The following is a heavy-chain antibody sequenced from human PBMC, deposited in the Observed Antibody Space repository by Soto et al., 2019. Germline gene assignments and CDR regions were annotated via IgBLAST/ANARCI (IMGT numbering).Heavy chain of an antibody. Sequence: SETLSLTCTVSGGSISSSSYYWGWIRQPPGKGLEWIGSIYYSGSTYYNPSLKSRVTISVDTSKNQFSLKLSSVTAADTAVYYCARVVPAAIQDWFDPWGQGTLVTVSS. V-gene: IGHV4-39*01. CDR1: GGSISSSSYY. CDR3: ARVVPAAIQDWFDP. J-gene: IGHJ5*02. D-gene: IGHD2-2*01. CDR2: IYYSGST.